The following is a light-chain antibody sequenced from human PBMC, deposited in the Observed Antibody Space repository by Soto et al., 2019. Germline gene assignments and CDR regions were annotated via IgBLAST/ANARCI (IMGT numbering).Light chain of an antibody. CDR1: QSLGSTF. V-gene: IGKV3-20*01. Sequence: EILLTQSPGTLSLSPWDIATLSCRASQSLGSTFLAWYQQKSGQSPRLLIYGESDRATDVPDRFSGSGSGADLNLTISRLEPEDSAVSFCQQYGRLPLSFGGGTKVEIK. CDR3: QQYGRLPLS. J-gene: IGKJ4*01. CDR2: GES.